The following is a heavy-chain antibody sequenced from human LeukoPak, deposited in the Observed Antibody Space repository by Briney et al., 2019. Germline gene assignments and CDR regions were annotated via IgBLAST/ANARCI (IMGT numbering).Heavy chain of an antibody. CDR1: GFTFSSYA. CDR3: AKGPSLLRYFDWLFPFGY. V-gene: IGHV3-23*01. D-gene: IGHD3-9*01. CDR2: ISGSGGST. Sequence: GGSQRLSCAASGFTFSSYAMSWVRQAPGKGLEWVSAISGSGGSTYYADSVKGRFTISRDNSKNTLYLQMNSLRAEDTAVYYCAKGPSLLRYFDWLFPFGYWGQGTLVTVSS. J-gene: IGHJ4*02.